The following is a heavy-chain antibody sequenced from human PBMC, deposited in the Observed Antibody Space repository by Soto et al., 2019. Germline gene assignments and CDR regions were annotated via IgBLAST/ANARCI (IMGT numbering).Heavy chain of an antibody. D-gene: IGHD6-6*01. V-gene: IGHV4-31*03. J-gene: IGHJ4*02. CDR1: GGSISSGGYY. Sequence: SETLSLTCTVSGGSISSGGYYWSWIRQHPGKGLEWIGYIYYSGSTYYNPSPKSRVTISVDTSKNQFSLKLSSVTAADTAVYYCARDWGSSGNYFDYWGQGTLVTVSS. CDR3: ARDWGSSGNYFDY. CDR2: IYYSGST.